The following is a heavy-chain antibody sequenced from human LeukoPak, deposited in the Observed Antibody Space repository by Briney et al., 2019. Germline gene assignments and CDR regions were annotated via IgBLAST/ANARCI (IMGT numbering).Heavy chain of an antibody. V-gene: IGHV3-30*04. D-gene: IGHD1-26*01. CDR1: EFTFSSYA. CDR2: ISDGGSNK. CDR3: ARDLGIVGATHFDY. J-gene: IGHJ4*02. Sequence: GRSLRLSCAASEFTFSSYAMHWVRQAPGKGLEWVAVISDGGSNKYYRDSVKGRFTISRDNSKNTLYLQMNSLRAEDTAVYYCARDLGIVGATHFDYWGQGTLVTVSS.